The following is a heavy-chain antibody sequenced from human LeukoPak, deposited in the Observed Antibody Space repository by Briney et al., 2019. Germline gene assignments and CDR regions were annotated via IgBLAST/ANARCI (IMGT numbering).Heavy chain of an antibody. V-gene: IGHV4-59*01. CDR3: ARDQGGNYYMDV. CDR1: GGSISSYF. D-gene: IGHD2-15*01. Sequence: PSETLSLTCTVPGGSISSYFWSWIRQPPGKGLEWIGYIYYSGSTNYNPSLKSRVTISVDTSKKQFSLKLSSVTAADTAVYYCARDQGGNYYMDVWGKGTTVTVSS. CDR2: IYYSGST. J-gene: IGHJ6*03.